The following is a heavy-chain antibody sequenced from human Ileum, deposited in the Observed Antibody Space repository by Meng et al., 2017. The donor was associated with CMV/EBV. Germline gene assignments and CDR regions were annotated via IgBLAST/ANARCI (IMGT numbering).Heavy chain of an antibody. J-gene: IGHJ6*02. CDR1: GFTFSNYD. CDR2: ISRFGTST. Sequence: GESLKISCAASGFTFSNYDMSWVRQVPGKGLEWVSTISRFGTSTFFADSVKGRFTISRDNAKNSLYLQMNSLRAEDTAVYYCARGWQTAMSTNYYYGMDVWGQGTTVTVSS. D-gene: IGHD2-2*01. CDR3: ARGWQTAMSTNYYYGMDV. V-gene: IGHV3-11*04.